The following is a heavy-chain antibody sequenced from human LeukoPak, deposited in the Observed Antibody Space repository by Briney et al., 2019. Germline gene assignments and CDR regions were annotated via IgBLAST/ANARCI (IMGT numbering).Heavy chain of an antibody. CDR3: AREIAAVAGLYYYYYYGMDV. Sequence: GASVKVSCKASGYTFTSYAMHWVRQAPGQRLEWMGWINAGNGNTKYSQKFQGRVTITRDTSASTAYMELSSLRSEDTAVYYCAREIAAVAGLYYYYYYGMDVWGQGTTVTVSS. D-gene: IGHD6-19*01. V-gene: IGHV1-3*01. CDR1: GYTFTSYA. J-gene: IGHJ6*02. CDR2: INAGNGNT.